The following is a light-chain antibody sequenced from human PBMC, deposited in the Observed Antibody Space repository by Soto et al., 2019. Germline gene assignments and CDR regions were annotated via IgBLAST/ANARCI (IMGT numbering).Light chain of an antibody. CDR1: SSNIGNNY. V-gene: IGLV1-51*01. CDR3: GTWDSSLSAYV. J-gene: IGLJ1*01. Sequence: QSVLTQPPSVSAAPGQKVTISCSGSSSNIGNNYVSWYQQLPGTAPKLLIYDNNKRPSGISDRFSGSKSGTSATLGITGLQTGDEADYYCGTWDSSLSAYVFGTGTKVTVL. CDR2: DNN.